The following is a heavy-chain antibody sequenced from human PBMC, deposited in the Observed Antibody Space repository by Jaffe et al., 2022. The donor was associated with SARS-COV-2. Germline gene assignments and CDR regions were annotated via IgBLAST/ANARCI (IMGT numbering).Heavy chain of an antibody. V-gene: IGHV3-33*01. Sequence: QVQLVESGGGVVQPGRSLRLSCAASGFTFSSYGMHWVRQAPGKGLEWVAVIWYDGSNKYYADSVKGRFTISRDNSKNTLYLQMNSLRAEDTAVYYCARDPHVFGAPPADDAFDIWGQGTMVTVSS. J-gene: IGHJ3*02. CDR3: ARDPHVFGAPPADDAFDI. CDR1: GFTFSSYG. D-gene: IGHD3-3*01. CDR2: IWYDGSNK.